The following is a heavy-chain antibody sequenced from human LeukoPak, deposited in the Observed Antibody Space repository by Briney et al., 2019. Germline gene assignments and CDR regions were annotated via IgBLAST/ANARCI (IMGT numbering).Heavy chain of an antibody. CDR2: INSDGSST. D-gene: IGHD3-22*01. Sequence: GGSLRLSCAASGFTFSSYWMHWVRQAPGRGVVWVSRINSDGSSTSYADSVKGRFTISRDTAKNTLYLQMNSLRAEDTAVYYCARGGPTMIVVWGQGTLVTVSS. V-gene: IGHV3-74*01. J-gene: IGHJ4*02. CDR1: GFTFSSYW. CDR3: ARGGPTMIVV.